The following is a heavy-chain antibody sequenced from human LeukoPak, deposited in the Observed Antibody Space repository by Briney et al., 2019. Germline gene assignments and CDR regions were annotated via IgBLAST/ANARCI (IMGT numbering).Heavy chain of an antibody. V-gene: IGHV3-30*03. J-gene: IGHJ4*02. CDR3: ARGAMSTFARFDS. Sequence: GGSLRLSCAASGFTFSSYGMHWVRQAPGKGLEWVAVISYDGSNKYYADSIKGRFTISRDRSQNTLYLQMKSLRAEDTTVYYCARGAMSTFARFDSWGQGTLVSVSS. CDR2: ISYDGSNK. CDR1: GFTFSSYG. D-gene: IGHD2/OR15-2a*01.